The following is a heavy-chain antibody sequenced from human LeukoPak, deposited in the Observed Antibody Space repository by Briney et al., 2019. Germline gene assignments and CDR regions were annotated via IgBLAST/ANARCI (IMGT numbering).Heavy chain of an antibody. CDR3: AKAVSPLGYYYYYYMDV. Sequence: GGSLRLSCAASGFTFSSYGMHWVRQAPGKGLEWVAVISYDGSNKYYADSVKGRFTISRDNSKNTLYLQMNSLRAEDTAVYYCAKAVSPLGYYYYYYMDVWGKGTTVTVSS. J-gene: IGHJ6*03. CDR1: GFTFSSYG. CDR2: ISYDGSNK. D-gene: IGHD3-16*02. V-gene: IGHV3-30*18.